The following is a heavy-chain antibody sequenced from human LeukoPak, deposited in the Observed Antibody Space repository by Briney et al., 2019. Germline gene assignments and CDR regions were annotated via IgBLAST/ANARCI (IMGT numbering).Heavy chain of an antibody. Sequence: PGGSLRLSCEVSGFGVSSHYMNWVRQAPGKGLEWVSIIYGDGSTYCADSVKGRFTISRDNAKNSLYLQMNSLRAEDTAVYYCARVLRFLEEGDAFDIWGQGTMVTVSS. CDR2: IYGDGST. CDR3: ARVLRFLEEGDAFDI. CDR1: GFGVSSHY. D-gene: IGHD3-3*01. J-gene: IGHJ3*02. V-gene: IGHV3-66*01.